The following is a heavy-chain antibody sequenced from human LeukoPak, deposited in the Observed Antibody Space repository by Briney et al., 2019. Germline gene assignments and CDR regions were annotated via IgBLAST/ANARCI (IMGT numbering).Heavy chain of an antibody. J-gene: IGHJ4*02. D-gene: IGHD3-10*01. Sequence: EASVKVSCKASGYTFTGYYMHWVRQAPGQGLEWMGWINPNSGGTNYAQKFQGRVTMTRDTSISTAYMELSRLRSDDTAVYYCARDLVSRNFMVRGVIPTQDYWGQGTLVTVSS. CDR1: GYTFTGYY. CDR3: ARDLVSRNFMVRGVIPTQDY. CDR2: INPNSGGT. V-gene: IGHV1-2*02.